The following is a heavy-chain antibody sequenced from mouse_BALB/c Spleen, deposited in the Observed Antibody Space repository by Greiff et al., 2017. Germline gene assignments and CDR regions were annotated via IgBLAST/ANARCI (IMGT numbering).Heavy chain of an antibody. CDR3: ARLNIGYFDY. CDR1: GFTFSSYA. Sequence: EVKLMESGGGLVKPGGSLKLSCAASGFTFSSYAMSWVRQTPEKRLEWVATISSGGSYTYYPDSVKGRFTISRDNAKNTLYLQMSSLRSEDTAMYYCARLNIGYFDYWGQGTTLTVSS. D-gene: IGHD2-14*01. CDR2: ISSGGSYT. J-gene: IGHJ2*01. V-gene: IGHV5-9-3*01.